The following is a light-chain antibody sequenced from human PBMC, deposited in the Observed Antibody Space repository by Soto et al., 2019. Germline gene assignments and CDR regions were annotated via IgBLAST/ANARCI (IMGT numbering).Light chain of an antibody. V-gene: IGLV4-60*02. CDR3: ETWDSNTPV. CDR1: SGNSSYI. J-gene: IGLJ3*02. CDR2: LEGSGSY. Sequence: QSVLTQSSSASASLGSSVKLTCTLSSGNSSYIIAWHQQQPGKAPRYLMKLEGSGSYNKGSGVPDRFSGSSSGADRYLTISNLQFEDEADYYCETWDSNTPVFGGGTKVTVL.